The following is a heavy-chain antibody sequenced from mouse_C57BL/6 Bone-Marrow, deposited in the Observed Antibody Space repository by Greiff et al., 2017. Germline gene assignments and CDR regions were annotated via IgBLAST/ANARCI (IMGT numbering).Heavy chain of an antibody. Sequence: QVQLQQPGTELVKPGASVTLSCKASGYTFTSYWMHWVKQRPGQGLEWIGNINPSNGGTNYNEKFKSKATLTVDKSSSTAYMQLSSLTSEDSAVYYCARWRYYGSSPYYYAMDYWGQGTSVTVSS. CDR1: GYTFTSYW. J-gene: IGHJ4*01. D-gene: IGHD1-1*01. CDR3: ARWRYYGSSPYYYAMDY. CDR2: INPSNGGT. V-gene: IGHV1-53*01.